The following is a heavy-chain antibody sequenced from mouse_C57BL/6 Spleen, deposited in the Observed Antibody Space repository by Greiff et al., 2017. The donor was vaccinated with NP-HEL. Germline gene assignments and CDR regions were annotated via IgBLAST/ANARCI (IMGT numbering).Heavy chain of an antibody. CDR1: GYAFSSSW. CDR3: AREGIYYGYDVRYYFDY. Sequence: VQLQESGPELVKPGASVKISCKASGYAFSSSWMNWVKQRPGKGLEWIGRIYPGDGDTNYNGKFKGKATLTADKSSSTAYMQLSSLTSEDSAVYFCAREGIYYGYDVRYYFDYWGQGTTLTVSS. V-gene: IGHV1-82*01. CDR2: IYPGDGDT. J-gene: IGHJ2*01. D-gene: IGHD2-2*01.